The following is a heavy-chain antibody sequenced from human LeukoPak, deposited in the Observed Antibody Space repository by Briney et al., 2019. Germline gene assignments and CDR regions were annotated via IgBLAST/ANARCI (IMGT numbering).Heavy chain of an antibody. CDR2: IIPIFGSA. V-gene: IGHV1-69*01. CDR3: ASQDYDILTGLDY. CDR1: GGTFSCYA. D-gene: IGHD3-9*01. Sequence: SVKVSCKASGGTFSCYAISWVRQAPGQGLEWMGGIIPIFGSANYAQKFQGRVTITADESTSTAYMELSSLRSEDTAVYYCASQDYDILTGLDYWGQGTLVTVSS. J-gene: IGHJ4*02.